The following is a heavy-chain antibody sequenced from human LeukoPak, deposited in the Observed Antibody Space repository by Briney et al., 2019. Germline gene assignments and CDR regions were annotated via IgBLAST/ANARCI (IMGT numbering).Heavy chain of an antibody. CDR2: NYYSGST. V-gene: IGHV4-39*06. CDR3: ERVNGGGKYRDY. D-gene: IGHD4-23*01. CDR1: GGSISSSNYY. Sequence: RASETLSLTCTVSGGSISSSNYYWGRLRQPPGKGLEGSGNNYYSGSTNYNPSLKSRVTIAVDTSQNQLNLKLSSASDTDAAEGYCERVNGGGKYRDYWGQGTLVTVSS. J-gene: IGHJ4*02.